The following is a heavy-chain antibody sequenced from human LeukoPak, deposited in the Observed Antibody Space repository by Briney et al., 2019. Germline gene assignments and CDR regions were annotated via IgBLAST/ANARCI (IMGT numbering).Heavy chain of an antibody. J-gene: IGHJ5*02. D-gene: IGHD2-2*02. CDR1: GYTFTSYG. CDR3: ARGLVPAAICWWFDP. Sequence: ASVKVSCKASGYTFTSYGISWVRQAPGQGLEWMGWINAYNGNTNYAQKLQGRVTMTTDTSTSTAYMELRSLRSDDTAVYYCARGLVPAAICWWFDPWGQGTLVTVSS. V-gene: IGHV1-18*01. CDR2: INAYNGNT.